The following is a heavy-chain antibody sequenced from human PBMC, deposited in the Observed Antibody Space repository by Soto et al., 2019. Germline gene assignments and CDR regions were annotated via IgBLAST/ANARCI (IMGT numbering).Heavy chain of an antibody. Sequence: EVQLVESGGGLVQPGGSLRLSCAASGFSFSDYYINWVRQAPGKGLEWVGRTRNKASSYTTDYAAFVKGRFTISRDDSKNLIYLQMNSLKTEDTAVYYCARAGSSSGPDYEYWGQGTLVTVSS. CDR3: ARAGSSSGPDYEY. CDR1: GFSFSDYY. D-gene: IGHD3-22*01. J-gene: IGHJ4*02. V-gene: IGHV3-72*01. CDR2: TRNKASSYTT.